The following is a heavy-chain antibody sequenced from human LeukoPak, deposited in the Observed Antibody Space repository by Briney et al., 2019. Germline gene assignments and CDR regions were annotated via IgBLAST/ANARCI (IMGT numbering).Heavy chain of an antibody. CDR2: INPSGDST. Sequence: GASVKVSCKASGYTFTSYYIHWVRQAPGQGLEWMGKINPSGDSTNYAQKFQGRVTMTTDTSTSTVYMELSSLRSEDTAVYYCARRAGEYSHPYDYWGQGTLVTVSS. CDR1: GYTFTSYY. J-gene: IGHJ4*02. D-gene: IGHD4-17*01. V-gene: IGHV1-46*01. CDR3: ARRAGEYSHPYDY.